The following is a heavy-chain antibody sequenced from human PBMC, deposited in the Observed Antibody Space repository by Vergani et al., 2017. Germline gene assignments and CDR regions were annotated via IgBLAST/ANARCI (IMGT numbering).Heavy chain of an antibody. J-gene: IGHJ5*02. CDR1: GFNFPSFT. D-gene: IGHD5-18*01. CDR2: IKFPPGEI. CDR3: ARDITASVKSPPHPDWFDP. Sequence: EAYLVQSGGGLVTPRGSLRLSCAASGFNFPSFTMNWVRQAPGGGLEWISSIKFPPGEIFYADSVKGRFTISRDNVKNVLFLQMENLRAADTGVYFCARDITASVKSPPHPDWFDPWGQGSLVTVSS. V-gene: IGHV3-21*06.